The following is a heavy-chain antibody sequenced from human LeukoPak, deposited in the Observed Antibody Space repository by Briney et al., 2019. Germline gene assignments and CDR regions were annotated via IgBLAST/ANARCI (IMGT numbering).Heavy chain of an antibody. J-gene: IGHJ3*02. V-gene: IGHV1-2*02. Sequence: ASVKVSCKASGYTFTGYYMHWVRQAPGQGLEGMGWINPNSGGTNYAQKFQGRVTMTRDTSISTAYMELSRLRSDDTAVYYCARAGVGASRAFDIWGQGTMVTVSS. D-gene: IGHD1-26*01. CDR2: INPNSGGT. CDR3: ARAGVGASRAFDI. CDR1: GYTFTGYY.